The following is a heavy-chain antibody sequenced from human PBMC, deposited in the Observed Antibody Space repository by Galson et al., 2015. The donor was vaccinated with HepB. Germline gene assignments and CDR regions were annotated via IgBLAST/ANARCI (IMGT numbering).Heavy chain of an antibody. V-gene: IGHV3-21*01. D-gene: IGHD6-19*01. CDR1: GFTFSSYS. CDR3: ARDRQWLANYYYYYGMDV. Sequence: SLRLSCAASGFTFSSYSMNWVRQAPGKGLEWVSSISSSSSYINYADSVKGRFTISRDNAKNSLYLQMNSLRAEDTAVYYCARDRQWLANYYYYYGMDVWGQGTTFTVSS. J-gene: IGHJ6*02. CDR2: ISSSSSYI.